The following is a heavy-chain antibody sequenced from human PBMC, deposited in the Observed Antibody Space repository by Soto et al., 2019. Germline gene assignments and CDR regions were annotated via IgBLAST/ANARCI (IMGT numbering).Heavy chain of an antibody. V-gene: IGHV4-34*01. CDR3: ASIIFDY. CDR2: INHSGST. Sequence: SETLSLTCAVYGGSFSCYYWSWIRQPPGKGLEWIGEINHSGSTNYNPSLKSRVTISVDTSKNQFSLKLSSVTAADTAVYYCASIIFDYWGQGTLVTVSS. CDR1: GGSFSCYY. J-gene: IGHJ4*02.